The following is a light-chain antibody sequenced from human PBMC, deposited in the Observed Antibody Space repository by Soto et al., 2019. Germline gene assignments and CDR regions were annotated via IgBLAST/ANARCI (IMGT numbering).Light chain of an antibody. V-gene: IGLV2-14*03. J-gene: IGLJ2*01. CDR1: RSDVGGYNY. CDR3: TSYTSTGAPVV. CDR2: GVT. Sequence: QSALTQPASVSGSPGQSITISCTGTRSDVGGYNYVSWYQHHPGKAPELIIYGVTNRPSGASLRFSGSKSGNTASLTISGLQAEDEADYYCTSYTSTGAPVVFGGGTQLTVL.